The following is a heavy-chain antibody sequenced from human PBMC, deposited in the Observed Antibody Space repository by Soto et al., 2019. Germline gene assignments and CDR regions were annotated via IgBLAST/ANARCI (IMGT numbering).Heavy chain of an antibody. D-gene: IGHD2-15*01. CDR2: ISGDNGNT. J-gene: IGHJ4*02. Sequence: QVQLVQSGAEVKKPGASVRVCCQTSAYTFTNYAVSWVRQAPGQGLEWMGWISGDNGNTIYAQKFQGRVTMTTDTSTRKAYKELRSLRSDDTAVYYCATGLLGYCSGGSCYSDSWGQGTLVTVSS. V-gene: IGHV1-18*01. CDR1: AYTFTNYA. CDR3: ATGLLGYCSGGSCYSDS.